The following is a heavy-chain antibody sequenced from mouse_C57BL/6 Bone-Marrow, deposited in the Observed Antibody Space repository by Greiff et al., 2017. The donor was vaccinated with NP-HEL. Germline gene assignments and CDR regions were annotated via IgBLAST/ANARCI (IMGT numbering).Heavy chain of an antibody. CDR1: GYSITSGYY. J-gene: IGHJ4*01. CDR3: AGDGSSYYAMDY. D-gene: IGHD1-1*01. Sequence: EVKLQESGPGLVKPSQSLSLSCSVTGYSITSGYYWNWIRQPPGNKLEWMGYISYDGSTNYNPSLKNRISLTLDTSKNQSFLKLNSVTTEDTATYYCAGDGSSYYAMDYWGQGTSVTVSS. CDR2: ISYDGST. V-gene: IGHV3-6*01.